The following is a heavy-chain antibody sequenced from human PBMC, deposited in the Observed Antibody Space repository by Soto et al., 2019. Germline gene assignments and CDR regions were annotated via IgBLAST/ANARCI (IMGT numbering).Heavy chain of an antibody. D-gene: IGHD6-25*01. CDR1: GYTFTSYG. CDR3: AREAGWQRMVPYD. J-gene: IGHJ4*02. CDR2: ISAFNGDT. V-gene: IGHV1-18*04. Sequence: QVQLVQAGTEVKKPGASVNASCKAFGYTFTSYGFSWVRQVPGQGLEWLGWISAFNGDTQYSQTMKGRLTVTTDTATTTVHMELRSLTPADTAVYYCAREAGWQRMVPYDWGQGTLVTV.